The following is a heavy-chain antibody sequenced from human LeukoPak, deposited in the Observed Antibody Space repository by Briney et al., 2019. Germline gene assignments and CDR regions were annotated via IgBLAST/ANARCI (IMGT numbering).Heavy chain of an antibody. V-gene: IGHV3-30*18. J-gene: IGHJ4*02. CDR3: AKVQLERRELLPNFDY. CDR1: GFTFSSYG. D-gene: IGHD1-1*01. Sequence: GGSLRLSCAASGFTFSSYGMHWVRQAPGKGLEWVAVMSYDGRNTYYADSVKGRFTISRDNSKNTRYLQMNSLRVDDTAVYYCAKVQLERRELLPNFDYWGQGTLVTVSS. CDR2: MSYDGRNT.